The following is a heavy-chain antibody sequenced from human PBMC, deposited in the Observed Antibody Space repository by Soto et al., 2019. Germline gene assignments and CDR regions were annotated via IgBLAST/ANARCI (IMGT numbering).Heavy chain of an antibody. CDR1: GFTYSTYW. CDR2: IKQDGSQK. J-gene: IGHJ4*02. D-gene: IGHD6-13*01. CDR3: ARENSATHLDS. V-gene: IGHV3-7*01. Sequence: GGSLRLSCVASGFTYSTYWMSWVRQAPGKGLEWVANIKQDGSQKFYADSVKGRFTISRDNAKNSLYLHLSSLTPDDTAVYFCARENSATHLDSWGQGTLVTVSS.